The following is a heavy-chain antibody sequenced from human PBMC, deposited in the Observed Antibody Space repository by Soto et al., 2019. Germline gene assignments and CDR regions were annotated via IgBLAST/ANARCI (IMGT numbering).Heavy chain of an antibody. CDR1: GFTFSSYW. CDR2: IKQDGSEK. J-gene: IGHJ6*02. D-gene: IGHD1-26*01. Sequence: SLRLSCAASGFTFSSYWMSWVRQAPGKGLEWVANIKQDGSEKYYVDSVKGRFTISRDNAKNSLYLQMNSLRAEDTAVYYCARALVTELYYYYGMDVWGQGTTVTVSS. V-gene: IGHV3-7*04. CDR3: ARALVTELYYYYGMDV.